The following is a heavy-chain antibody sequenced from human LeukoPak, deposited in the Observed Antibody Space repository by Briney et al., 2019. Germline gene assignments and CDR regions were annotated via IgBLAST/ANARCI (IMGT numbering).Heavy chain of an antibody. CDR2: IRYDGNKK. CDR3: AKEVAVAGTLRIFAY. J-gene: IGHJ4*02. D-gene: IGHD6-19*01. V-gene: IGHV3-30*02. Sequence: GGSLTLYCAACSFTCSSYGMHWLRQAPGQGLEWLAFIRYDGNKKYYTDSVKGRFTISRDNSKNTLYLQINSLRAEDTAVYYCAKEVAVAGTLRIFAYWGQGNLVSVSS. CDR1: SFTCSSYG.